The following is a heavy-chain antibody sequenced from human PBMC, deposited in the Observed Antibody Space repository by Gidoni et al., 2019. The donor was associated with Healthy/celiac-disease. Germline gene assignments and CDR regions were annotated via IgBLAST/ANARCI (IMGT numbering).Heavy chain of an antibody. Sequence: GFTFSSYAMSWVRQAPGKGLEWVSAISGSGGSTYYADSVKGRFTISRDNSKNTLYLQMNSLNAEDTAVYYCAKDLFIYSGYGMDVWGQGTTVTVSS. V-gene: IGHV3-23*01. CDR3: AKDLFIYSGYGMDV. J-gene: IGHJ6*02. CDR1: GFTFSSYA. D-gene: IGHD5-12*01. CDR2: ISGSGGST.